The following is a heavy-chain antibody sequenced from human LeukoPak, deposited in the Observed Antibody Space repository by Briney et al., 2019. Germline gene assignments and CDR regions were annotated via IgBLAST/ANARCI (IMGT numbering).Heavy chain of an antibody. CDR2: IYYSGSR. V-gene: IGHV4-31*03. CDR3: ARDLGGDGFNLRNWFDP. J-gene: IGHJ5*02. Sequence: SQTLSLTCTVSGCSINSADYYWRWIRQHPGKGLEWIGYIYYSGSRYYNPSLKSRVSISIDTSKNQFSLNLSSVTAADTAVYYCARDLGGDGFNLRNWFDPWGQGTLVTVSS. D-gene: IGHD5-24*01. CDR1: GCSINSADYY.